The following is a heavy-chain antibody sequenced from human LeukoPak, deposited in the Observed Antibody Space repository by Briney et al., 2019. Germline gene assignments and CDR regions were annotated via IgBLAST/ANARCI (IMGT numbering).Heavy chain of an antibody. CDR3: ARGGYDILTGYFNNDPVDY. J-gene: IGHJ4*02. CDR2: MNPNSGNT. D-gene: IGHD3-9*01. Sequence: ASVKVSRKASGYTFTSYDINWVRQATGQGLEWMGWMNPNSGNTGYAQKFQGRVTMTRNTSISTAYMELSSLRSEDTAVYYCARGGYDILTGYFNNDPVDYWGQGTLVTVSS. V-gene: IGHV1-8*01. CDR1: GYTFTSYD.